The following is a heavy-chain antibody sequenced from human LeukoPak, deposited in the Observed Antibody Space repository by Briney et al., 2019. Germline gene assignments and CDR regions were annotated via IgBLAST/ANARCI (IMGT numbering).Heavy chain of an antibody. J-gene: IGHJ4*02. V-gene: IGHV4-61*02. CDR1: GGSISSGSYY. CDR3: ARETVGGNSSFDY. Sequence: SEALSLTGTVSGGSISSGSYYWNWIRQPAGKGLEWIGRIYTIGSTKYSPSLKSRVTISLDTSKSQFSLKLNSVTAADTAVYYCARETVGGNSSFDYWGQGTLVTVSS. D-gene: IGHD4-23*01. CDR2: IYTIGST.